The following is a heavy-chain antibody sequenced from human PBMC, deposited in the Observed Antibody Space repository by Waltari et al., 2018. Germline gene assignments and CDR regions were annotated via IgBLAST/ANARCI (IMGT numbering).Heavy chain of an antibody. CDR3: ARRGNWDLNAFDI. J-gene: IGHJ3*02. CDR1: GYSISSGYY. CDR2: IYHGGST. D-gene: IGHD1-1*01. V-gene: IGHV4-38-2*01. Sequence: QVQLQESGPGLVKPSETLSLTCAVSGYSISSGYYWGWIRQPPGKGLEWIGSIYHGGSTSYNPSLKSRVTISVDTSKNQFSLKLSSVTAADTAVYYCARRGNWDLNAFDIWGQGTMVTVSS.